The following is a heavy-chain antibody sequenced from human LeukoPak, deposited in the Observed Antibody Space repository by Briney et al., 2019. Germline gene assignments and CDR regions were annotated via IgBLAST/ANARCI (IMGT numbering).Heavy chain of an antibody. CDR1: GGSIDSTNW. Sequence: SETPSHTCDVSGGSIDSTNWWNWVRQPPGKGLEWIGEIHHDGRINYNPSLKSRVTLSVDKSKNQFSLRLNSVTAADTAMYYCARSHDHLWGNYPDYWGQGTLVTVSS. V-gene: IGHV4/OR15-8*01. D-gene: IGHD3-16*02. CDR3: ARSHDHLWGNYPDY. J-gene: IGHJ4*02. CDR2: IHHDGRI.